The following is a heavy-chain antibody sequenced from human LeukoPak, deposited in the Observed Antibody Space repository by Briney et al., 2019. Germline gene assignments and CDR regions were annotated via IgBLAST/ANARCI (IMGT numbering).Heavy chain of an antibody. J-gene: IGHJ4*02. CDR3: ARDGWYYGSGIDY. CDR2: IYHSGST. D-gene: IGHD3-10*01. CDR1: GGSISSGGYY. V-gene: IGHV4-30-2*01. Sequence: SQTLSLTCTVSGGSISSGGYYWSWIRQPPGKGLEWIGYIYHSGSTYYNPSLKSRVTISVDRSKNQFSLKLSSVTAADTAVYYCARDGWYYGSGIDYWGQGTLVTVSS.